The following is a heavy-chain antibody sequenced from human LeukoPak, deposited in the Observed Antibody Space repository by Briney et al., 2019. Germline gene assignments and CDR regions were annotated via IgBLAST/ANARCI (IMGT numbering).Heavy chain of an antibody. CDR1: GFTFSSYW. V-gene: IGHV3-7*01. J-gene: IGHJ4*02. CDR3: ARSRRWFPFDY. Sequence: AGSLRLSCAASGFTFSSYWMSWVRQAPGKGLEWVANIKQDGSEKYYVDSVKGRFTISGDNAKNSLYLQMNSLRAEDTAVYYCARSRRWFPFDYWGQGTLVTVSS. D-gene: IGHD2-15*01. CDR2: IKQDGSEK.